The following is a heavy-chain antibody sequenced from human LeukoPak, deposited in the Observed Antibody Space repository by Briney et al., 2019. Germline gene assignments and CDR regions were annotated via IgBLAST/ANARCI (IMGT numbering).Heavy chain of an antibody. CDR2: ISSSGSTI. Sequence: PGGSLRLSCAASGFTFSDYYMSWIRQAPGKGLEWVSYISSSGSTIYYADSVKGRFTISRDNAKNSLYLQMNSLRAEDTAVYYCAREFRTYDFWSGRNFDYWGQGTLVTVSS. D-gene: IGHD3-3*01. V-gene: IGHV3-11*04. CDR1: GFTFSDYY. CDR3: AREFRTYDFWSGRNFDY. J-gene: IGHJ4*02.